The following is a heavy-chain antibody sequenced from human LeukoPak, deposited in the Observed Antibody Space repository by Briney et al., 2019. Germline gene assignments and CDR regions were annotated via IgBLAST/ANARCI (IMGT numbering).Heavy chain of an antibody. V-gene: IGHV4-31*03. CDR1: GGSIRNDGYF. CDR3: ARGLTGDQFFDP. Sequence: SETLCLTCNVSGGSIRNDGYFWSWIRQHPGKGLEWLGYIYYSGSTYYNPSLKSRVTLSVDTSKSQFSLRLSSVTAADTAVYYCARGLTGDQFFDPWGQGTLVTVSS. D-gene: IGHD7-27*01. CDR2: IYYSGST. J-gene: IGHJ5*02.